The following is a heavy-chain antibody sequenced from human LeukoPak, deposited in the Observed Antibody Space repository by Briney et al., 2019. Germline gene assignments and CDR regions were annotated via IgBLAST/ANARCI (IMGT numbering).Heavy chain of an antibody. J-gene: IGHJ2*01. D-gene: IGHD2-2*01. CDR1: GGSISSSSYY. CDR2: IYYSGST. Sequence: SETLSLTCTVSGGSISSSSYYWGWIRQPPGKGLEWIGSIYYSGSTYYNPSLKSRVTISVDTSKNQFSLKLSSVTAADTAVYYCARILGYCSSTSCYPYFDLWGRGTLVTVSS. V-gene: IGHV4-39*01. CDR3: ARILGYCSSTSCYPYFDL.